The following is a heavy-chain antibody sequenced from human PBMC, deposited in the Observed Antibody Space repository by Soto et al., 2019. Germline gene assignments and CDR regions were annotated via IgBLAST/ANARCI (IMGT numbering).Heavy chain of an antibody. D-gene: IGHD2-21*02. J-gene: IGHJ3*01. CDR3: SRPNQGDYAFDL. CDR2: IYNSGNT. Sequence: PSETLSLTCTVSGGSISNYYWSWIRQPPGKGLEWIGYIYNSGNTKYNPSLNSRVTISVDTSKNQISLRLSSATAADTAVYFCSRPNQGDYAFDLWGQGTLVTVSS. CDR1: GGSISNYY. V-gene: IGHV4-59*01.